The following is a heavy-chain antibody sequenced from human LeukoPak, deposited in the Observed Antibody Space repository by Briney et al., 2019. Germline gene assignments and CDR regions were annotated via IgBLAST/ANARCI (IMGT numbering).Heavy chain of an antibody. Sequence: ASVKVSCKASGYTFTTYDINWVRQAPGQGLEWMGWINPNSGNTAYAQNFQGRVTMTRDSSRSTVYMELSSLKSEDTAVYYCARVVGATRRHDAFDIWGQGTMVTVSS. V-gene: IGHV1-8*01. CDR1: GYTFTTYD. CDR2: INPNSGNT. D-gene: IGHD1-26*01. CDR3: ARVVGATRRHDAFDI. J-gene: IGHJ3*02.